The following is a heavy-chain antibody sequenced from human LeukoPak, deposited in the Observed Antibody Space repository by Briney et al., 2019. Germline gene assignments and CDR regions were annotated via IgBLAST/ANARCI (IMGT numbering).Heavy chain of an antibody. J-gene: IGHJ5*02. D-gene: IGHD2-15*01. V-gene: IGHV4-59*08. CDR3: ARHGSGVWFDP. CDR1: SGSISPYY. CDR2: ILYSGNT. Sequence: SETLSLTCSVSSGSISPYYWSWIRQPPGKGLEWIGYILYSGNTNYNPSLKSRVTISLDTSKKQFSLKLNSVTAADTAMYYCARHGSGVWFDPWGQGTLVTVSS.